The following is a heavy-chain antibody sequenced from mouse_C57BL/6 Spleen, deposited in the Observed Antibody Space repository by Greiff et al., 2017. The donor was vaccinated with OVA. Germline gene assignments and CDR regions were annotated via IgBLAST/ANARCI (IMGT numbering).Heavy chain of an antibody. Sequence: EVQLQQSGPELVKPGASVKISCKASGYTFTDYYMNWVKQSHGKSLEWIGDINPNNGGTSYNQKFKGKATLTVDKSSSTAYMELRSLTSEDSAVYYCARQDYGSPYYFDYWGQGTTLTVS. CDR2: INPNNGGT. CDR3: ARQDYGSPYYFDY. D-gene: IGHD1-1*01. V-gene: IGHV1-26*01. CDR1: GYTFTDYY. J-gene: IGHJ2*01.